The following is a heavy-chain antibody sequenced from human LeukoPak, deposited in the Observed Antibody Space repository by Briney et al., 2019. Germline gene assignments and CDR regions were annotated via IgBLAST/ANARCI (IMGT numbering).Heavy chain of an antibody. V-gene: IGHV4-39*07. CDR3: ARLGYYSSSWTAFDY. CDR2: IYYSGST. D-gene: IGHD6-13*01. Sequence: SETLSLTCTVSGGSISSSSYYWGWIRQPPGKGLEWIGSIYYSGSTNYNPSLQSRVTISVDTSKNQFSLKLSSVTAADTAVYYCARLGYYSSSWTAFDYWGQGTLVTVSS. J-gene: IGHJ4*02. CDR1: GGSISSSSYY.